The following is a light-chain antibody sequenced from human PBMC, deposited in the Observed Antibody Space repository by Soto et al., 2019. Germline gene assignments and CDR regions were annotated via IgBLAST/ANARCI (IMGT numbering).Light chain of an antibody. CDR3: QQDGSPTWT. J-gene: IGKJ1*01. V-gene: IGKV3D-20*01. Sequence: MAITQSAPTLSGAHEGSASLSYRASQSISDTLAWYQQKPGLAPRLLIYDASSRATGIPDSFSGSGSGTYFTLPISRLEPEDFAVYFCQQDGSPTWTFGQGTKVDIK. CDR1: QSISDT. CDR2: DAS.